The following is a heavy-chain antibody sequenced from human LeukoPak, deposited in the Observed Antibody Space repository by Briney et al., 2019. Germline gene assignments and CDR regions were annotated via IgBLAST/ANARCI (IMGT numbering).Heavy chain of an antibody. D-gene: IGHD3-10*01. CDR3: ARDRAGYYGSGSYYDDAFDI. J-gene: IGHJ3*02. CDR1: GGSISSYY. CDR2: IYYSGST. Sequence: SSETLSLTCTVSGGSISSYYWSWIRQPPGKGLEWIGYIYYSGSTNYNPSLKSRVTISVDTSKNQFSLKLSSVTAADTAVYYCARDRAGYYGSGSYYDDAFDIWGQGTMVTVSS. V-gene: IGHV4-59*01.